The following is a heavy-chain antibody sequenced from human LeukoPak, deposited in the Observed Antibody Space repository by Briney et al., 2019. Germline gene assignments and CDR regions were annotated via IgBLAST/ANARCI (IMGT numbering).Heavy chain of an antibody. D-gene: IGHD2-15*01. CDR3: ARGHVDIVVVVAAYPAAGGYYFDY. CDR2: INPSGGST. Sequence: ASVKVSCKASGYTFTSYYMHWVRQAPGQGLEWMGIINPSGGSTSYAQKFQGRVTMTRDTSTSTVYMELSSLRSEDTAVYYCARGHVDIVVVVAAYPAAGGYYFDYWGQGTLVTVSS. V-gene: IGHV1-46*01. J-gene: IGHJ4*02. CDR1: GYTFTSYY.